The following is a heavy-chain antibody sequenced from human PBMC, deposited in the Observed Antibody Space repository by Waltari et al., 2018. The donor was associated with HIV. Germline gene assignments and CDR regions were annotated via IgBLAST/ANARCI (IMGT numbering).Heavy chain of an antibody. CDR3: ASYSYIAVAGRRFDY. CDR2: IYYSGST. D-gene: IGHD6-19*01. J-gene: IGHJ4*02. Sequence: QLQLQESGPGLVKPSETLSLTCTVSGGSISSSSYYWGWIRQPPGKGLEWIGSIYYSGSTYYNPSLKSRVTISVDTSKNQFSLKLSSVTAADTAVYYCASYSYIAVAGRRFDYWGQGTLVTVSS. V-gene: IGHV4-39*07. CDR1: GGSISSSSYY.